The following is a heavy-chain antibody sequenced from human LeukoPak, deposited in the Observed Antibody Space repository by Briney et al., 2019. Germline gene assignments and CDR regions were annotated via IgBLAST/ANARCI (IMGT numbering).Heavy chain of an antibody. CDR3: ARVRGHIFGLDS. CDR2: IYATGAT. Sequence: SETLSLTCTVSGGSISTYYWSWIRQPAGKGLEWIGHIYATGATHYNPSLKSRVTMSVDTSRNQFSLKLDSMTAADTAVYYCARVRGHIFGLDSWGQGTLVTVSS. J-gene: IGHJ5*02. V-gene: IGHV4-4*07. D-gene: IGHD5-18*01. CDR1: GGSISTYY.